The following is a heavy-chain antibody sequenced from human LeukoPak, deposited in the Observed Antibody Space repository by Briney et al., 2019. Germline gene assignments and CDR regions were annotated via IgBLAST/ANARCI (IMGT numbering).Heavy chain of an antibody. J-gene: IGHJ6*02. CDR1: GFTFSSYE. Sequence: GGSLRLSCAASGFTFSSYEMNWVRQAPGKGLEWVSYISSSGTTIYYADSVKGRFTISRDSAKNSLYLQMNSLRAEDTAVYYCAREGISKTYYYYGMDVWDQGTTVTVSS. D-gene: IGHD1-14*01. CDR2: ISSSGTTI. CDR3: AREGISKTYYYYGMDV. V-gene: IGHV3-48*03.